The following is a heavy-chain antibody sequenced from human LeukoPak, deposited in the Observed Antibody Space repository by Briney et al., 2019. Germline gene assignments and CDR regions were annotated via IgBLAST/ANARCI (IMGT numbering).Heavy chain of an antibody. V-gene: IGHV4-39*07. J-gene: IGHJ4*02. CDR2: INYDGRT. CDR1: GGSITSTFFC. CDR3: ARYYDSSGYWSTPHFDS. Sequence: SETLSLTCPVSGGSITSTFFCWAWIRQSPGRGLEWIATINYDGRTHYNPSLRSRVTISLDTARNQFSLTLNSVTAADTAVYYCARYYDSSGYWSTPHFDSWGPGTLVTVSS. D-gene: IGHD3-22*01.